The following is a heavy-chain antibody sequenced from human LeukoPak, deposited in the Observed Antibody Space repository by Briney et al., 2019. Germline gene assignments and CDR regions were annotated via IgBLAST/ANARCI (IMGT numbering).Heavy chain of an antibody. CDR3: AKSLSTLRTYDAFDV. J-gene: IGHJ3*01. D-gene: IGHD1-14*01. Sequence: PGGSLRLSCAASGFTFSSYWMHWVRQAPGKGLVWVSRINSDGSSTSYADSVKGRFTISRDNSKNTLYLQMNSLRAEDTAAYYCAKSLSTLRTYDAFDVWGRGTLVTVSS. CDR1: GFTFSSYW. CDR2: INSDGSST. V-gene: IGHV3-74*01.